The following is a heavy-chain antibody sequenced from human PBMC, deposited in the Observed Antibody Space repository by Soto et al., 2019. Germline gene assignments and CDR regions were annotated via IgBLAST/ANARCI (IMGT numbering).Heavy chain of an antibody. CDR2: IYYSGST. V-gene: IGHV4-30-4*01. J-gene: IGHJ4*02. Sequence: QVQLQESGPGLVKPSQTLSLTCTVSGGSISSGDYYWSWIRQPPGKGLEWIGYIYYSGSTYYNPSLKSRVTISVDTSKNQFSLKLSSVTAADTAVYYCARYITMIVVENYFDYWGQGTLVTVSS. D-gene: IGHD3-22*01. CDR1: GGSISSGDYY. CDR3: ARYITMIVVENYFDY.